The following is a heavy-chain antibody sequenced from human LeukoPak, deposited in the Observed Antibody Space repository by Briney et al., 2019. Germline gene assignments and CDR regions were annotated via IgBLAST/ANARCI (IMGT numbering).Heavy chain of an antibody. J-gene: IGHJ4*02. CDR2: LSGSGGTT. Sequence: GGSLRLSGAASGFTCSSYTMGWVRQAPGKGLEWVAALSGSGGTTYYTDSVKGRFTISRDHSKNTLYLQMNSLKTEDTAGYYCTTDVGEWLHEEGTDYWGQGTLVTVSS. D-gene: IGHD3-16*01. CDR3: TTDVGEWLHEEGTDY. CDR1: GFTCSSYT. V-gene: IGHV3-23*01.